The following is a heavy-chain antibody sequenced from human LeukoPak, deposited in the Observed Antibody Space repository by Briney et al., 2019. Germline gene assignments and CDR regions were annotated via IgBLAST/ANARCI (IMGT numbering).Heavy chain of an antibody. D-gene: IGHD2-15*01. Sequence: QPGGSLRLSCAASGVTFSSYGMHWVRQAPGKGLEWVAFIRYDGSNKYYADSVKGRFTISRDNSKNTPYLQMNSLRPEDTAVYYCAKGPVAAITSFDHWGQGTLVTVSS. CDR1: GVTFSSYG. V-gene: IGHV3-30*02. J-gene: IGHJ4*02. CDR2: IRYDGSNK. CDR3: AKGPVAAITSFDH.